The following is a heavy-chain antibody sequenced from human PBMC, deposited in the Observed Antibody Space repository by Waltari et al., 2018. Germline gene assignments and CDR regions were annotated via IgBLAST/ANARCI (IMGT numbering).Heavy chain of an antibody. Sequence: EVQVLESGGGLVQPGGSLRLSCAASGITFSTYDMSWVRQAPGKGLEWVSAIRGSAGTFHADSVKGRFTISRDNSKNTLYLQMNSLTVEDTAVYFCAKLNWNDVKNYWGQGTLVTVSS. J-gene: IGHJ4*02. D-gene: IGHD1-1*01. CDR2: IRGSAGT. CDR1: GITFSTYD. V-gene: IGHV3-23*01. CDR3: AKLNWNDVKNY.